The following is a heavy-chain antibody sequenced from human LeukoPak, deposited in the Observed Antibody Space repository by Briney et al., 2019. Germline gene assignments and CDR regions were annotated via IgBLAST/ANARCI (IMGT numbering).Heavy chain of an antibody. CDR1: GYTFTSYY. CDR3: DRNRGGTVAPGPRRFLAY. Sequence: ASVTVSCKASGYTFTSYYVHWVRQAPGQGLEWMGIINPSVGRTTYAQKFQGRVTMTRDTSTSTVYMELSSLRSEDTAVYYCDRNRGGTVAPGPRRFLAYGARGTRAPFSS. CDR2: INPSVGRT. V-gene: IGHV1-46*01. D-gene: IGHD3-10*01. J-gene: IGHJ1*01.